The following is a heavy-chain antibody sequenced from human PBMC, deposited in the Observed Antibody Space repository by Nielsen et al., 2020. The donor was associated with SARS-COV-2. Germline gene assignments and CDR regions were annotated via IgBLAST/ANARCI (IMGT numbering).Heavy chain of an antibody. CDR1: GYTFTSYY. CDR3: ARDGTVVVAARGWFDP. Sequence: ASVKVSCKASGYTFTSYYMHWVRQAPGQGLEWMGIINPSGGSTSYAQKFQGRVTMTRDTSTSTVYMELSSLRSEDTAVYYCARDGTVVVAARGWFDPWGQGTLVTVSS. D-gene: IGHD2-15*01. J-gene: IGHJ5*02. V-gene: IGHV1-46*01. CDR2: INPSGGST.